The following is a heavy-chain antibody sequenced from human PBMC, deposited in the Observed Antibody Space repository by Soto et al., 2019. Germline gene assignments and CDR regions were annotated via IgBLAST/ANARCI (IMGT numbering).Heavy chain of an antibody. J-gene: IGHJ4*02. CDR2: IWYDGSNK. Sequence: QVQLVESGGGVVQPGRSLRLSCAASGFTFSSYGMHWVRQAPGKGLEWVAVIWYDGSNKYYADSVKGRFTISRDNSKNTLYRQINSLRAEDTAVYYCASLAYGSYFDYWGQGTLVTVSS. CDR3: ASLAYGSYFDY. CDR1: GFTFSSYG. D-gene: IGHD1-26*01. V-gene: IGHV3-33*01.